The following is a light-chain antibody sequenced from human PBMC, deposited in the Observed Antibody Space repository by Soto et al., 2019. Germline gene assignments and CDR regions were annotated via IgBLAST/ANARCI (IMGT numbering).Light chain of an antibody. Sequence: QSALTQPASVSGSPGQSITISCTGTSSDVGSYNLVSWYQQHPGKAPKLMIYEGSKRPSGVPDRFSGSKSGNTASLTISGLQAEDEADYYCCSYAGSRYVFGTGTKLTVL. CDR3: CSYAGSRYV. J-gene: IGLJ1*01. V-gene: IGLV2-23*01. CDR1: SSDVGSYNL. CDR2: EGS.